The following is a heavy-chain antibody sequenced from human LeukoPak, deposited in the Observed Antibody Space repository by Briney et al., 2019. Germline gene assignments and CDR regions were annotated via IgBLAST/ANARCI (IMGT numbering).Heavy chain of an antibody. CDR1: GGTFSSYA. Sequence: GASVKVSCKASGGTFSSYAISWVRQAPGQGLEWMGGIIPIFGAANYAQKFQGRVTITADESTSTAYMELSSLRSEDTAVYYCARDESGSYYPPYYWGQGTLVTVSS. CDR2: IIPIFGAA. D-gene: IGHD3-10*01. J-gene: IGHJ4*02. V-gene: IGHV1-69*13. CDR3: ARDESGSYYPPYY.